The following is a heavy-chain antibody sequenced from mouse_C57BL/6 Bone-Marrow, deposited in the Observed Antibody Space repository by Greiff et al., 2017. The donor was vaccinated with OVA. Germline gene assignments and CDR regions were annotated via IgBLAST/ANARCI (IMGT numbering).Heavy chain of an antibody. CDR3: ASTFRNYDYFDY. J-gene: IGHJ2*01. CDR2: INPNYGTT. D-gene: IGHD2-1*01. CDR1: GYSFTDSN. Sequence: VQLQQSGPELVKPGASVKISCKASGYSFTDSNMNWVKQSNGKSLEWIGVINPNYGTTSYNQKFKGKATLTVDQSSSTAYLQLNILPSEDSAVSYCASTFRNYDYFDYWGQGTPLTVSS. V-gene: IGHV1-39*01.